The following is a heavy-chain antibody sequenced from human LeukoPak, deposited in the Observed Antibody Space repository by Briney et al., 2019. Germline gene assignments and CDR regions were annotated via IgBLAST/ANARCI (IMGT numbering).Heavy chain of an antibody. V-gene: IGHV3-74*01. Sequence: GGSLRLSCSASGFTLSPYWMHWVRHAPGKGLVWVSRINSDGSSTTYADSVKGRFTISRDNTKNTLYLQMNILRAEDTAVYYCARARCSRTSCNTESDYWGQGTLVTVSS. J-gene: IGHJ4*02. CDR1: GFTLSPYW. CDR3: ARARCSRTSCNTESDY. CDR2: INSDGSST. D-gene: IGHD2-2*01.